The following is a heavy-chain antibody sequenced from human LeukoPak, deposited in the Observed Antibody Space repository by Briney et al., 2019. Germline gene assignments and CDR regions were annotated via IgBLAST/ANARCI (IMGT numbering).Heavy chain of an antibody. J-gene: IGHJ4*02. D-gene: IGHD3-9*01. CDR1: GFTFSGSA. CDR3: TRLAFYYDILTGYYIYYFDY. CDR2: IRSKANSYAT. V-gene: IGHV3-73*01. Sequence: GGSLRLSCAASGFTFSGSAMHWVRQASGKGLEWVGRIRSKANSYATAYAASVKGRFTISRDDSKNTAYLQMNSLKTEDTAVYYCTRLAFYYDILTGYYIYYFDYWGQGTLVTVSS.